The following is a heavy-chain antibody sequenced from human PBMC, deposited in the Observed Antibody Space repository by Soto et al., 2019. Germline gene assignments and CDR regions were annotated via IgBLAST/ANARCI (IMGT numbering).Heavy chain of an antibody. Sequence: PSETLSLTCTVSCGSISRSIYYRGWIRQPPGRGLEWIGSIYYSGSTYYNPSLKSRVTISVDTSKNQFSLKLSSVTAADTAVDYYARKNPRGAFDVSRQGTMVTVSS. V-gene: IGHV4-39*01. J-gene: IGHJ3*01. CDR2: IYYSGST. CDR1: CGSISRSIYY. CDR3: ARKNPRGAFDV. D-gene: IGHD3-10*01.